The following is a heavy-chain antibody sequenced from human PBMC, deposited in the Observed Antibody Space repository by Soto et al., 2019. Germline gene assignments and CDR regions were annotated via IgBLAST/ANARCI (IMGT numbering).Heavy chain of an antibody. V-gene: IGHV4-61*05. Sequence: SETLSLTCTVSGGSISSSSCSWAWIRQRPGKGLEWIGYIYYRGSTNYTPSLTSRLTISIDTSKNQFSLNPRSVTAADTAVYYCARHTTVSCYSLIDLWGQGALVTVSS. CDR2: IYYRGST. CDR1: GGSISSSSCS. CDR3: ARHTTVSCYSLIDL. J-gene: IGHJ5*02. D-gene: IGHD4-4*01.